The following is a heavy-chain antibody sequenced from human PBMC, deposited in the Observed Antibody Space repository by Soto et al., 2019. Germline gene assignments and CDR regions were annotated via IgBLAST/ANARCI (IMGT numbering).Heavy chain of an antibody. CDR3: AREWDDHGAFDI. CDR2: INPSGGST. Sequence: ASVKVSCKASGYTFTSYSMHWVRQAPGQGLEWMGIINPSGGSTSYAQKFQGRVTMTRDTSTGTVYMELSSLRSEDTAVYYCAREWDDHGAFDIWGQGTMVTVSS. CDR1: GYTFTSYS. J-gene: IGHJ3*02. V-gene: IGHV1-46*01. D-gene: IGHD1-26*01.